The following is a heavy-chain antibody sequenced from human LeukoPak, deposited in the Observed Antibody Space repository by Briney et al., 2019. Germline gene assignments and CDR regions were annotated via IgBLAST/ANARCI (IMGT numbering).Heavy chain of an antibody. CDR1: GYSISSGYY. J-gene: IGHJ4*02. Sequence: SETLSLTCTVSGYSISSGYYWGWIRQPPGKGLEWIGSIYHSGSTYYDPSLKSRVTISVDTSKNQFSLKLSSVTAADTAVYFCARGFRGDNFDYWGQGTLVTVSS. CDR3: ARGFRGDNFDY. CDR2: IYHSGST. D-gene: IGHD7-27*01. V-gene: IGHV4-38-2*02.